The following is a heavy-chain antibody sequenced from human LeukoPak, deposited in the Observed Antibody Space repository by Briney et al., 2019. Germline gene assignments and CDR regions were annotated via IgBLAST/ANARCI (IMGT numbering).Heavy chain of an antibody. J-gene: IGHJ4*02. V-gene: IGHV1-69*02. CDR1: EGTFSSYT. Sequence: ASVKVSCKASEGTFSSYTISWVRQAPGQGLEWMGRIIPILGIANYAQKFQGRVTITADKSTSTAYMELSSLRSEDTAVYYCARPNYYDSSGNDYWGQGTLVTVSS. CDR3: ARPNYYDSSGNDY. D-gene: IGHD3-22*01. CDR2: IIPILGIA.